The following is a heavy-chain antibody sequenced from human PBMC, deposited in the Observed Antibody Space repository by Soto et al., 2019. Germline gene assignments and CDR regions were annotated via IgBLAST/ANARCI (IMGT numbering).Heavy chain of an antibody. CDR2: INHSGST. J-gene: IGHJ5*02. CDR1: GGSFSGYY. CDR3: ARGQLDFWGSYRYLSRSLDWFDP. Sequence: SETLSLTCAVYGGSFSGYYWSWIRQPPGKGLEWIGEINHSGSTNYNPSLKSRVTISVDTSKNQFSLKLSSVTAADTAVYYCARGQLDFWGSYRYLSRSLDWFDPWGQGTLVTVSS. V-gene: IGHV4-34*01. D-gene: IGHD3-16*02.